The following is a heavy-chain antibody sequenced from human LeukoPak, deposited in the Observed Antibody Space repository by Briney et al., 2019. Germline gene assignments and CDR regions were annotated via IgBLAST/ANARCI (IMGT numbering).Heavy chain of an antibody. Sequence: PSETLSFTCGVYGGSFGDYYWSWIRQPPGKGLEWIGEINHSGGSNYNPSLKGRVTISGDTSKNQFSLKLTSVTAADTAVYYCARHGHLFDYWGQGTLVSVSS. CDR3: ARHGHLFDY. CDR2: INHSGGS. V-gene: IGHV4-34*01. CDR1: GGSFGDYY. J-gene: IGHJ4*02.